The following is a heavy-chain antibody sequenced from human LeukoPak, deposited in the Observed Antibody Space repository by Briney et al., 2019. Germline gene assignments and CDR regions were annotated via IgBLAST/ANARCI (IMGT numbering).Heavy chain of an antibody. V-gene: IGHV3-30*18. J-gene: IGHJ2*01. CDR2: ISYDGSNK. Sequence: GRSLRLPCAVSGFTFSRYGMHWVRQAPGKGLEWVAVISYDGSNKYYADSVKGRFTISRDNSKNTLYLLINSLRAAPTAVYYCAKDLEDLTTVGSGYFLLWGRGTLVTVSS. D-gene: IGHD1-1*01. CDR3: AKDLEDLTTVGSGYFLL. CDR1: GFTFSRYG.